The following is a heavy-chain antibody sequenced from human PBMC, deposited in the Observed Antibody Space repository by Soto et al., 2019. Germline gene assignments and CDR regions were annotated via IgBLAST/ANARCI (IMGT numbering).Heavy chain of an antibody. CDR2: INHSGST. J-gene: IGHJ4*02. CDR1: GGSVSGYY. D-gene: IGHD6-19*01. CDR3: ASIAVADY. V-gene: IGHV4-34*01. Sequence: SETLSLTCAVYGGSVSGYYWSWIRQPPGKGLEWIGEINHSGSTNYNPSLKSRVTISVDTSKNQFSLKLSSVTAADTAVYYCASIAVADYWGQGTLVTVSS.